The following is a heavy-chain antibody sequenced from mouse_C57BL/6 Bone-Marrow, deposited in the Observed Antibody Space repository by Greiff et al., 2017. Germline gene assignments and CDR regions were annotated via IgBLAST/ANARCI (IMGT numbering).Heavy chain of an antibody. CDR1: GYTFTDYN. CDR3: ARAYGSRGAMDY. Sequence: EVQLVESGPELVKPGASVKIPCKASGYTFTDYNMDWVKQSHGKSLEWIGDINPNNGGTIYNQKFKGKATLTVDKSSSTAYMELRSLTSEDTAVYYCARAYGSRGAMDYWGQGTSVTVSP. D-gene: IGHD1-1*01. V-gene: IGHV1-18*01. J-gene: IGHJ4*01. CDR2: INPNNGGT.